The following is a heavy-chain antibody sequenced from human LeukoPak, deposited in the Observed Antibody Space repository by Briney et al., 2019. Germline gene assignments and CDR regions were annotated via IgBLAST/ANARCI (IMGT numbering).Heavy chain of an antibody. CDR1: GFTFSDHH. CDR2: IRNKANRYTT. CDR3: AKSARESYYDNGGSDY. D-gene: IGHD3-22*01. J-gene: IGHJ4*02. V-gene: IGHV3-72*01. Sequence: PGGSLRLSCAASGFTFSDHHMDWVRQAPGEGLEWVARIRNKANRYTTEYAASVKGRFTISRDDSENSLYLQMDSLKTEDTAVYYCAKSARESYYDNGGSDYWGQGTLVTVSS.